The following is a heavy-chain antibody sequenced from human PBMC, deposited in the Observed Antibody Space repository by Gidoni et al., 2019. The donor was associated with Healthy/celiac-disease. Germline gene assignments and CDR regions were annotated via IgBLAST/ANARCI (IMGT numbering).Heavy chain of an antibody. J-gene: IGHJ5*02. D-gene: IGHD2-2*02. CDR3: ARPLRHGVVPAAIHDRGGWFDP. CDR1: GGSISSSSYY. V-gene: IGHV4-39*01. Sequence: QLQLQESGPGLVKPSETLSLTCTVSGGSISSSSYYWGWIRQPPGKGLEWIGSIYYSGSTYYNPSLKSRVTISVDTSKNQFSLKLSSVTAADTAVYYCARPLRHGVVPAAIHDRGGWFDPWGQGTLVTVSS. CDR2: IYYSGST.